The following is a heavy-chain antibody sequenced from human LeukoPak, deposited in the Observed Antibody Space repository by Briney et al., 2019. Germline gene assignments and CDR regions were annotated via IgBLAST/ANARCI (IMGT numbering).Heavy chain of an antibody. V-gene: IGHV1-24*01. J-gene: IGHJ4*02. D-gene: IGHD3-10*01. CDR2: FDPEDGET. CDR1: GYTLTELS. Sequence: GASVKVSCKVSGYTLTELSMHWVRQAPGKGLEWMGGFDPEDGETIYAQKFQGRVTMTTDTSTSTAYMELRSLRSDDTAVYYCARDNIDYYGSGSYYNPGYWGQGTLVTVSS. CDR3: ARDNIDYYGSGSYYNPGY.